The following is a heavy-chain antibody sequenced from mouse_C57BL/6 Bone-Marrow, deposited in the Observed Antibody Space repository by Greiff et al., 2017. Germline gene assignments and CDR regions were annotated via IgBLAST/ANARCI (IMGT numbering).Heavy chain of an antibody. J-gene: IGHJ2*01. Sequence: VQLQQSGAELGRPGASVKLSCKASGYTFTDYYINWVKQRPGQGLEWIARIYPGSGNTYYNEKFKGKATLTAEKSSSTAYMQLSSLTSEDSAVYFCARDYYGSPYFDYWGQGTTLTVSS. CDR1: GYTFTDYY. D-gene: IGHD1-1*01. CDR3: ARDYYGSPYFDY. CDR2: IYPGSGNT. V-gene: IGHV1-76*01.